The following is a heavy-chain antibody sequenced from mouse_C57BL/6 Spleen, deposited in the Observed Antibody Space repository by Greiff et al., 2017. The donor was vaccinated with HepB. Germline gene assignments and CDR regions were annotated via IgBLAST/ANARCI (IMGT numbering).Heavy chain of an antibody. CDR2: ISSGGSYT. J-gene: IGHJ4*01. Sequence: DVHLVESGGDLVKPGGSLKLSCAASGFTFSSYGMSWVRQTPDKRLEWVATISSGGSYTYYPDSVKGRFTISRDNAKNTLYLQMSSLKSEDTAMYYCARQPTIVTYYAMDYWGQGTSVTVSS. CDR1: GFTFSSYG. V-gene: IGHV5-6*01. D-gene: IGHD2-5*01. CDR3: ARQPTIVTYYAMDY.